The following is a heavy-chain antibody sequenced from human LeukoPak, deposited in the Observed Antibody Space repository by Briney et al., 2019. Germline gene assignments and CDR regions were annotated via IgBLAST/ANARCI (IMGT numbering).Heavy chain of an antibody. D-gene: IGHD3-22*01. CDR2: IKQDGSEK. Sequence: GGSLRLSCAASGFTFSSYWMSWVRQAPGKGLEWVANIKQDGSEKYYVDSVKGRFTISRDNAKNSLYLQMNSLRAEDTAVYYCARDSGYYYDSSGYGLDYWGQGTLVTVSS. J-gene: IGHJ4*02. CDR3: ARDSGYYYDSSGYGLDY. CDR1: GFTFSSYW. V-gene: IGHV3-7*01.